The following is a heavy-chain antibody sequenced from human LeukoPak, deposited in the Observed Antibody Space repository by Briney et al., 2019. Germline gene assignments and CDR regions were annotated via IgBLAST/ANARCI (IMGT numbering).Heavy chain of an antibody. CDR2: ISAYNGNT. V-gene: IGHV1-18*01. J-gene: IGHJ3*02. CDR1: GYTFTSYG. CDR3: ARVRRHGCNLRDAFDI. Sequence: GASVKVSCKASGYTFTSYGISWVRQAPGQGLEWMGWISAYNGNTNYAQKLQGRVTMTTDTSTSTAYMELRSLRSDDTAVYYCARVRRHGCNLRDAFDIWGQGTMVTVSS. D-gene: IGHD5-24*01.